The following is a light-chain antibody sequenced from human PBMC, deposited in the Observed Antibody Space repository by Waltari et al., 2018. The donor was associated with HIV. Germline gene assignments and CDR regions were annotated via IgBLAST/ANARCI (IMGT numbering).Light chain of an antibody. CDR3: QQYYSYPQN. Sequence: DIVMAQSPDSLAVSLGERATINCKSSQSVYSASSKKNYLAWYQQKPGQPPRLLFNWASSRQSGVPDRFRGSGSGTDFTLTINSLQAEDVAVYYCQQYYSYPQNFGQGTKLEIK. CDR2: WAS. V-gene: IGKV4-1*01. CDR1: QSVYSASSKKNY. J-gene: IGKJ2*01.